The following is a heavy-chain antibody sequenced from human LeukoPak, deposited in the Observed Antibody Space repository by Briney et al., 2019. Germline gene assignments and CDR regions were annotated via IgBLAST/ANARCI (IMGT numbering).Heavy chain of an antibody. D-gene: IGHD3-22*01. CDR1: GFTFSSSA. J-gene: IGHJ4*02. V-gene: IGHV3-23*01. Sequence: GGSLRLSCAASGFTFSSSAMTWVRQAPGKGLEWVSVISGSGGNTYYADSVKGRFTISRDNSKNTLYLQMNSLRAEDTAVYYCAKDRTYYDSLHWGQGTLVTVSS. CDR3: AKDRTYYDSLH. CDR2: ISGSGGNT.